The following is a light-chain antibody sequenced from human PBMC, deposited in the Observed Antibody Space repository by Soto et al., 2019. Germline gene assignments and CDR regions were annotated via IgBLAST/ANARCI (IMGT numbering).Light chain of an antibody. J-gene: IGLJ2*01. Sequence: QSALTQPASVSGSRGQSITISCTGTSSDVGSYNLVSWYQQHPGKAPKLMIYEGSKRPSGVSNRFSGSKSGNTASLTISGLQAEDEADYYCCSYAGVFGGGTKLTVL. V-gene: IGLV2-23*01. CDR3: CSYAGV. CDR1: SSDVGSYNL. CDR2: EGS.